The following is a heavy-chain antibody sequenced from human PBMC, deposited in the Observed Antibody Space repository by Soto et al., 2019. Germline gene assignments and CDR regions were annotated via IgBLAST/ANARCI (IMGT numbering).Heavy chain of an antibody. J-gene: IGHJ5*02. CDR2: IDPSGGIT. D-gene: IGHD2-15*01. V-gene: IGHV1-46*01. CDR3: ARRYCSGGSCYRIANWFDP. Sequence: ASVKVSCKASGYSFTNFHIHWVRQAPGQGLEWMGMIDPSGGITRDAQRLQGRITMTRDASTSTVYMELRSLTSEDTAVYYCARRYCSGGSCYRIANWFDPWGQGTLVTVSS. CDR1: GYSFTNFH.